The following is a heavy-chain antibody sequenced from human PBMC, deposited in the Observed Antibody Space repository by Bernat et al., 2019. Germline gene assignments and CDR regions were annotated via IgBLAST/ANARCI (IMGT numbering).Heavy chain of an antibody. Sequence: QVQLVESGGGVVQPGRSLTLSCAASGFTFSTYAMHWVRQAPGKGLEWVAVIWYDGSNKVYADSVKGRFTIARDDSKNTVYLQMSILRAEDTDRYYGAAGSHAYVSGWYLSDPWGLGTLVTVSS. V-gene: IGHV3-33*01. CDR2: IWYDGSNK. D-gene: IGHD6-19*01. J-gene: IGHJ5*02. CDR1: GFTFSTYA. CDR3: AAGSHAYVSGWYLSDP.